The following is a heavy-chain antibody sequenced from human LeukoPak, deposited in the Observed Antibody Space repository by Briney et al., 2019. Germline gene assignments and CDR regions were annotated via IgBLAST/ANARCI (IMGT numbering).Heavy chain of an antibody. CDR3: ARGRYYGSGSYYKREAYFDY. D-gene: IGHD3-10*01. CDR2: INHSEST. V-gene: IGHV4-34*01. Sequence: SETLSLTCAVYGGSFSGYYWSWIRQPPGKGLEWIGEINHSESTNYNPSLKSRVTISVDTSKNQFSLKLSSVTAADTAVYYCARGRYYGSGSYYKREAYFDYWGQGTLVTVSS. CDR1: GGSFSGYY. J-gene: IGHJ4*02.